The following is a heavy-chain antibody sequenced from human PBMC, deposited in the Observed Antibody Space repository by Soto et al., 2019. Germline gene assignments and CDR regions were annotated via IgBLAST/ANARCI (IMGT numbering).Heavy chain of an antibody. V-gene: IGHV3-23*01. D-gene: IGHD3-16*01. CDR1: GFTFSSYA. CDR3: AGGGGALGY. CDR2: ITGSGSTT. J-gene: IGHJ4*02. Sequence: EVQLMESGGGLVQPGGSLRLSCAASGFTFSSYAMSWVRQAPGKGLEWVSVITGSGSTTYNANSVRGRFTISRDNSKNTLYSQITALEAENTAVYYCAGGGGALGYWGQGTLVTVSS.